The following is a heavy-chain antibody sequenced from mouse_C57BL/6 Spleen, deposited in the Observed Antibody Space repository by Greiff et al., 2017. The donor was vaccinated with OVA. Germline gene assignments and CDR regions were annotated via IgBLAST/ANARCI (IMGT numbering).Heavy chain of an antibody. D-gene: IGHD2-3*01. V-gene: IGHV1-50*01. CDR3: ARWNDGYYGY. Sequence: QVQLQQSGAELVKPGASVKLSCKASGYTFTSYWMQWVKQRPGQGLEWIGEIDPSDSYTNYNQKLKGKATLTVDTSSSTAYMQLSSLTSEDSAVYYCARWNDGYYGYWGQGTTLTVSS. CDR1: GYTFTSYW. J-gene: IGHJ2*01. CDR2: IDPSDSYT.